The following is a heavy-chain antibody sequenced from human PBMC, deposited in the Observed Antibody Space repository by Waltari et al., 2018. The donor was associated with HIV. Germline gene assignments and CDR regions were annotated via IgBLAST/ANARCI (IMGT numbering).Heavy chain of an antibody. J-gene: IGHJ4*02. CDR3: ARDRQGTVTKDFDY. D-gene: IGHD4-17*01. CDR2: ISSSSTFI. Sequence: EVQLVESGGGLVKPGGSLRLSCAASGFTFRSYSMNWVRQAPGKGLEWVSAISSSSTFIYYADSVKGRFTISRDNAKNSLYLQMNSLRAEDTAVYYCARDRQGTVTKDFDYWGQGTLVTVSS. V-gene: IGHV3-21*01. CDR1: GFTFRSYS.